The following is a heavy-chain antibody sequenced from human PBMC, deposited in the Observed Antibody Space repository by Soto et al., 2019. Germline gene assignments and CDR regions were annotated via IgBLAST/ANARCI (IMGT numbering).Heavy chain of an antibody. D-gene: IGHD3-3*01. Sequence: GESLKISCNGSGYSFTSYWISWVRQMPGKGLEWMGRIDPSDSYTNYSPSFQGHVTISADKAISTAYLQWSSLKASDTAMYYCARDFNPTHYRMDVYGQVTKFTAYS. CDR2: IDPSDSYT. CDR3: ARDFNPTHYRMDV. V-gene: IGHV5-10-1*01. J-gene: IGHJ6*02. CDR1: GYSFTSYW.